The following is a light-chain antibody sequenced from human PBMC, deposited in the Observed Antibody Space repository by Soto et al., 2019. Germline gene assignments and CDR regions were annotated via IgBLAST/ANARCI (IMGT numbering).Light chain of an antibody. Sequence: EIVLTQSPATLSLSPGERATLSCRASQSVSSYLAWYQQKPGQAPRLLIYDASNRATGIPARFSGSGSGTDFPLTISSLEPEDVPANYCQQRSNWPPTFGGGTKVEIK. CDR2: DAS. CDR3: QQRSNWPPT. CDR1: QSVSSY. J-gene: IGKJ4*01. V-gene: IGKV3-11*01.